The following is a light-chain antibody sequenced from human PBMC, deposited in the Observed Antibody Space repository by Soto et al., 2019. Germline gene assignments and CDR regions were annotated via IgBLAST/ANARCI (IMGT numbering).Light chain of an antibody. CDR3: QQYDTAPLS. Sequence: EIVLTQSPGTLSLSPGEGATLSCRASQSVPKNYLGWYKQKTGQAPRLLIYNVSKRATNVPDRFSGSGSETDFPLTITGLDPEDCAVYYCQQYDTAPLSFGGGTKLEIK. V-gene: IGKV3-20*01. J-gene: IGKJ4*01. CDR2: NVS. CDR1: QSVPKNY.